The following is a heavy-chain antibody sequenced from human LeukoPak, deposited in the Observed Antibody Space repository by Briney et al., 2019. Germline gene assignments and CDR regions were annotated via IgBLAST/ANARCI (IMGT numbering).Heavy chain of an antibody. D-gene: IGHD4-17*01. CDR2: IKQDGSEN. CDR1: GFTFSSYW. Sequence: GGSLRLSCAASGFTFSSYWMTWVRQAPGKGLEWVANIKQDGSENYNVDSVKGRFTISRDNSKSSLYLQMNSLRAEDTAVYYCARAAHGDYAYDSWGQGTLVTVSP. CDR3: ARAAHGDYAYDS. V-gene: IGHV3-7*01. J-gene: IGHJ4*02.